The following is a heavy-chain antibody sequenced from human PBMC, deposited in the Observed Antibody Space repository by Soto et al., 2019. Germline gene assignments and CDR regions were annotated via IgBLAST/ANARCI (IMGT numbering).Heavy chain of an antibody. J-gene: IGHJ6*02. D-gene: IGHD3-10*01. CDR3: AKDRGSGRDYNAQPSDGMDV. CDR1: GFTFSSYA. CDR2: ISGSGGST. Sequence: GGSLRLSCAASGFTFSSYAMSWVRQAPGKGLEWVSAISGSGGSTYYADSVKGRFTISRDNSKNTLYLQMNSLRAEDTAVYYCAKDRGSGRDYNAQPSDGMDVWGQGTTVTVAS. V-gene: IGHV3-23*01.